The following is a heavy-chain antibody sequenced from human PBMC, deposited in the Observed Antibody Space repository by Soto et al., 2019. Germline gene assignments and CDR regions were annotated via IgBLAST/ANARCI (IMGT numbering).Heavy chain of an antibody. CDR2: ITYNGDNT. CDR3: ARYIRGPTVIYFDF. D-gene: IGHD3-10*01. V-gene: IGHV3-23*01. CDR1: GFTFSSYA. Sequence: GGSLRLSCAASGFTFSSYAMTWVRQAPGKWLEWVSVITYNGDNTYYADSVKGRFTISRDNSKDTVHLQMNSLRAEDTAVYYCARYIRGPTVIYFDFWGPGXLVTVYS. J-gene: IGHJ4*02.